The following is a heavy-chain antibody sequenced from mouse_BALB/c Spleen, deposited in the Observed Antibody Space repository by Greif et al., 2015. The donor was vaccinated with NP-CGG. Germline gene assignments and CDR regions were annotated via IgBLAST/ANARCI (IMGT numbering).Heavy chain of an antibody. J-gene: IGHJ3*01. V-gene: IGHV1-54*01. D-gene: IGHD2-3*01. CDR2: INPGSGGT. Sequence: QVQLQQSGAELVRPGTSVKVSCKASGYAFTNYLIEWVKQRPGQGLEWIGVINPGSGGTNYNEKFKGKATLTADKSSSTAYMQLSSLTSDDSAVYFCARDGYYRAYWGQGTLVTVSA. CDR3: ARDGYYRAY. CDR1: GYAFTNYL.